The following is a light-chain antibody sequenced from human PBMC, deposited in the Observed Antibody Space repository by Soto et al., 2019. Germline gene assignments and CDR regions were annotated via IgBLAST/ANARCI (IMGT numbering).Light chain of an antibody. CDR1: QTVGSW. V-gene: IGKV1-5*01. CDR2: DAS. CDR3: QQYDDYPLT. J-gene: IGKJ4*01. Sequence: DIPMTQSPSTLSASVGDRVTITCRASQTVGSWLAWYQQNPGTAPKLLIYDASTLESGVPSSFSGSGSGTQFTLTISSLQPDDFATYFCQQYDDYPLTFGGGTKVEIK.